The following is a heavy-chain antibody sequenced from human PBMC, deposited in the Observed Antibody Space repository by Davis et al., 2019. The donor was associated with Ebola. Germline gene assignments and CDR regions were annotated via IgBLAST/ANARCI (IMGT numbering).Heavy chain of an antibody. J-gene: IGHJ4*02. CDR3: ARGDYGDHFDY. Sequence: GSLRLSCTVSGGSISSYYWSWIRQPPGKGLEWIGYIYYSGSTNYNPSLKSRVTISVDTSKNQFSLKLSSLTAADTAVYYCARGDYGDHFDYWGQGTLVTVSS. CDR1: GGSISSYY. V-gene: IGHV4-59*08. D-gene: IGHD4-17*01. CDR2: IYYSGST.